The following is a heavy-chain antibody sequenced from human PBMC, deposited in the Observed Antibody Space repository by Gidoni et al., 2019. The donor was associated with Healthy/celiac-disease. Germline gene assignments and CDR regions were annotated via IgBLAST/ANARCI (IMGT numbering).Heavy chain of an antibody. D-gene: IGHD2-2*02. J-gene: IGHJ4*02. CDR2: IYYSGST. V-gene: IGHV4-59*01. CDR1: GGPISSYD. Sequence: QVQLQESGPGLVKPSETLSLTCTVSGGPISSYDWSWIRQPPGKGLEWIGYIYYSGSTNYNPSLKSRVTISVDTSKNQFSLKLSSVTAADTAVYYCARMRDIVVVPAAIHEYYFDYWGQGTLVTVSS. CDR3: ARMRDIVVVPAAIHEYYFDY.